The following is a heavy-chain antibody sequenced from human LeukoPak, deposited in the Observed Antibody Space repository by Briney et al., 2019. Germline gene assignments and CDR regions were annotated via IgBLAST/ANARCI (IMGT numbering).Heavy chain of an antibody. Sequence: GGSLGLSCVASGFTFSSYSMNWVRQAPGKGLEWVSSISSSSSYIYYADSVKGRFTISRDNAKNSLYLQMNSLRAEDTAVYYCARGDRDLYCSSTSCYPVLGGQGTLVTVSS. V-gene: IGHV3-21*01. J-gene: IGHJ4*02. CDR1: GFTFSSYS. CDR3: ARGDRDLYCSSTSCYPVL. D-gene: IGHD2-2*01. CDR2: ISSSSSYI.